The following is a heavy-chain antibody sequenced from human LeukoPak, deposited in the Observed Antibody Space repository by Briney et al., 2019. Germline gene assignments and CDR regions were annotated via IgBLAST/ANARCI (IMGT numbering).Heavy chain of an antibody. CDR3: ARGGQGDGYSADEAFDI. Sequence: SQTLSLTCAISGDSFSSNSAAWNWIRQSPSTGLEWLGRTYYRSKWYNDYAGSVKSRITINPDTSKNQFSLQVNSVTPEDTAVYYCARGGQGDGYSADEAFDIWGQGTMVTVSS. CDR1: GDSFSSNSAA. CDR2: TYYRSKWYN. J-gene: IGHJ3*02. D-gene: IGHD5-24*01. V-gene: IGHV6-1*01.